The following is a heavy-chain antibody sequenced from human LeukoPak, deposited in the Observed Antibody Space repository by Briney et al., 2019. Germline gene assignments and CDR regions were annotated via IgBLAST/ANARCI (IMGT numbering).Heavy chain of an antibody. CDR2: IYNSGST. CDR3: ARSYSGTNHPFDF. D-gene: IGHD5-12*01. Sequence: SETLSLTCTVSGGSISIYYWNWIRQPPGMGLEWIGYIYNSGSTIYNPSLKSRVTMSVDTSKNQFSLKLRSVTAADTAVYYCARSYSGTNHPFDFWGQGTLVTVSS. V-gene: IGHV4-59*01. CDR1: GGSISIYY. J-gene: IGHJ4*02.